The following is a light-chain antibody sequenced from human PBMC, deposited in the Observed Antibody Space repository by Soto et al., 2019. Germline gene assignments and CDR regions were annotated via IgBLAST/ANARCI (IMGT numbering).Light chain of an antibody. J-gene: IGLJ1*01. CDR1: SSDVGRYNH. Sequence: QSALTQPASVSGSPGQSITISCTGTSSDVGRYNHVSWYQHHPGKAPKLLISEVSKRPSGVSNRFSGSKSDYTASLTISGLQAEDEADYYYNSHTGGDFRVFGTRTKLTVL. CDR3: NSHTGGDFRV. CDR2: EVS. V-gene: IGLV2-14*01.